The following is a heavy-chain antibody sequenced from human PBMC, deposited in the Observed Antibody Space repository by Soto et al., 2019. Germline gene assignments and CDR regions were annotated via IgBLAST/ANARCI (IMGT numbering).Heavy chain of an antibody. CDR2: ISLYSDGT. CDR3: ARVVPGAEAWFGT. CDR1: GYTFSNYG. D-gene: IGHD2-2*01. J-gene: IGHJ5*02. Sequence: VSCKTSGYTFSNYGITWVRQAPGQPLEWLGWISLYSDGTNYAQKFQGRVSMTTDTSTTTAYMELRSLRSDDTAVYYCARVVPGAEAWFGTWGQGTLVTVSS. V-gene: IGHV1-18*01.